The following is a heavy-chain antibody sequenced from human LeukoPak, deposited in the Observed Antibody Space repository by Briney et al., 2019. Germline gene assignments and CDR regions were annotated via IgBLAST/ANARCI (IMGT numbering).Heavy chain of an antibody. CDR3: ARVSSPWSPRDAFDI. CDR2: TYYTSKWYN. J-gene: IGHJ3*02. V-gene: IGHV6-1*01. Sequence: SQTLSLTRAISGDSVSSNSVTWNWIRQSPSRGLEWLGRTYYTSKWYNDYAVSVKSRITINPDTSKNQFSLQLNSVTPEDTAVYYCARVSSPWSPRDAFDIWGQGTMVTVSS. D-gene: IGHD1-26*01. CDR1: GDSVSSNSVT.